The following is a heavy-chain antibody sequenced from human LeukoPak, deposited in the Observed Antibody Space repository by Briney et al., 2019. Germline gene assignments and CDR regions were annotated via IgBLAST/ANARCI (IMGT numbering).Heavy chain of an antibody. CDR3: ARHSSRAAAGPTHWFDP. V-gene: IGHV5-51*01. CDR2: IYPGDSGT. J-gene: IGHJ5*02. CDR1: GYSFTSYW. Sequence: GESLKISCKGSGYSFTSYWIGWVRQMPGKGLEWMGIIYPGDSGTRYSPSFQGQVTISADKSISTAYLQWSSLKASDTAMYYCARHSSRAAAGPTHWFDPWGQGTLVTVSS. D-gene: IGHD6-13*01.